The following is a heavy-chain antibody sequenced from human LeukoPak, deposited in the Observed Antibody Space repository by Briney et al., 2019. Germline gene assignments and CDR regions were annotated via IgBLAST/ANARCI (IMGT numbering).Heavy chain of an antibody. V-gene: IGHV1-69*04. CDR3: ARAGRGSGYEKVY. CDR1: GGTFSSYA. CDR2: IIPILGIA. Sequence: GASVKVSCKASGGTFSSYAISWVRQAPGQGLEWMGRIIPILGIANYAQKFQGRVTITADKSTSTAYMELSSLRSEDTAVYYCARAGRGSGYEKVYWGQGTLVTVSS. D-gene: IGHD5-12*01. J-gene: IGHJ4*02.